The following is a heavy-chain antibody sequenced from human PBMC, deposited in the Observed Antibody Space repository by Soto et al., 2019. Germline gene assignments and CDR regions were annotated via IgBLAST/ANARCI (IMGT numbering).Heavy chain of an antibody. CDR2: INHSGST. CDR1: GGSFSGYY. V-gene: IGHV4-34*01. Sequence: SETLSLTCAVYGGSFSGYYWSWIRQPPGKGLEWIGEINHSGSTNYNPSLKSRVTISVDTSKNQFSLKLSSVTAADTAVYYCARGSRLVATTPYYYYYYYMDVWGQGTTVTVSS. J-gene: IGHJ6*03. CDR3: ARGSRLVATTPYYYYYYYMDV. D-gene: IGHD5-12*01.